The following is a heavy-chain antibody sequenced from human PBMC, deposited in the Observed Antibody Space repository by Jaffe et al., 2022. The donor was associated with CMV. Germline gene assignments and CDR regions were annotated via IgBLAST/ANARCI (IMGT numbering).Heavy chain of an antibody. CDR1: GFTFSSYG. J-gene: IGHJ6*02. CDR2: ISYDGSNK. CDR3: AKDGTSSSWSSHYYYYYGMDV. Sequence: QVQLVESGGGVVQPGRSLRLSCAASGFTFSSYGMHWVRQAPGKGLEWVAVISYDGSNKYYADSVKGRFTISRDNSKNTLYLQMNSLRAEDTAVYYCAKDGTSSSWSSHYYYYYGMDVWGQGTTVTVSS. D-gene: IGHD6-13*01. V-gene: IGHV3-30*18.